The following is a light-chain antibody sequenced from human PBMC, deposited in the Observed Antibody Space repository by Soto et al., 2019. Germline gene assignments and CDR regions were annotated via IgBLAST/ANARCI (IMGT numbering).Light chain of an antibody. CDR3: SSYVGSNTYV. V-gene: IGLV2-23*01. CDR2: EGS. J-gene: IGLJ1*01. Sequence: QSALTQPASVSGSPGQSITISCTGTSSDVGSCDVVSWYQQHPGKVPKLLISEGSKRPSGVSDRFSGSKSGNTASLTISGLQAEDEADYYCSSYVGSNTYVFGTGTKLT. CDR1: SSDVGSCDV.